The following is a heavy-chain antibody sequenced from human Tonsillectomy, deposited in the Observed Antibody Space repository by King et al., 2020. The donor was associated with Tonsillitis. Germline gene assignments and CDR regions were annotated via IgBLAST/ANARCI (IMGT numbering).Heavy chain of an antibody. CDR2: IYYIGST. CDR3: ARLGDSSGYFTD. V-gene: IGHV4-39*01. Sequence: QLQESGPGLVKPSETLSLTCTVSGGSISSSSYYWGWIRQPPGKGLEWIGSIYYIGSTYYNPSLKSRVTISVDTSKNQFSLKLSSVTAADTAVYYRARLGDSSGYFTDWGQGTLVTVSS. CDR1: GGSISSSSYY. J-gene: IGHJ4*02. D-gene: IGHD3-22*01.